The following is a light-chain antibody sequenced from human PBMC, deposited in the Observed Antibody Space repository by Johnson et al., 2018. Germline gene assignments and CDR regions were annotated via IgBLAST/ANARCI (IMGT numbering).Light chain of an antibody. CDR1: SSNIGNNY. V-gene: IGLV1-51*02. CDR2: ENN. CDR3: GTWDSSLSAGNV. J-gene: IGLJ1*01. Sequence: QSVLTQPPSVSAAPGQKVTISCSGSSSNIGNNYVSWYQQLPGTAPKLLIYENNKRPSVIPDRFSGSKSGTSATLVITGLPTGDEADYYCGTWDSSLSAGNVFGTGTKVTVL.